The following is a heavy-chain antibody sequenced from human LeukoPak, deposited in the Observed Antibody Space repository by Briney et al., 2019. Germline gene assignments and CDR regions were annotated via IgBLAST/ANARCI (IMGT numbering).Heavy chain of an antibody. CDR1: GFTFSDYT. D-gene: IGHD2-21*01. CDR2: INQDGSVI. V-gene: IGHV3-7*01. CDR3: AKDAYSRGDY. J-gene: IGHJ4*02. Sequence: GGSLRLSCPASGFTFSDYTMQWVRQAPGKGLEWVANINQDGSVINYVGSVKGRFTISRDNAENSLYLQMNSLRGDGTALYYCAKDAYSRGDYWGQGTLVTVSS.